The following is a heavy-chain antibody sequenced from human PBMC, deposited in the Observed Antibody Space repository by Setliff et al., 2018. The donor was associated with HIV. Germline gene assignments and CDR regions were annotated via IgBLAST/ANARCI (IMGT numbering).Heavy chain of an antibody. V-gene: IGHV4-59*02. J-gene: IGHJ4*01. CDR2: IHHTGST. D-gene: IGHD3-16*01. CDR1: DDSVSTIY. Sequence: SETLSLPWTVSDDSVSTIYWNWIRQPPGKGLEWIGFIHHTGSTVSNPSLKSRVTILMDLSRNQLSLHLASVTTADTAVCFCAPGGGVASTYYHDWGQGTQVTVSS. CDR3: APGGGVASTYYHD.